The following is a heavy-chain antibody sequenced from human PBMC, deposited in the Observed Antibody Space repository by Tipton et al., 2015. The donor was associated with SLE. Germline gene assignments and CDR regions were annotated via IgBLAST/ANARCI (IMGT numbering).Heavy chain of an antibody. V-gene: IGHV4-34*01. CDR2: INHSGST. J-gene: IGHJ2*01. CDR3: ASRGDYGDYVSGYWYFDL. Sequence: TLSLTCAVYGGSFSGYYWSWIRQPPGKGLEWIGEINHSGSTNYNPSLKSRVTISVDTSKNQFPLKLSSVTAADTAVYYCASRGDYGDYVSGYWYFDLWGRGTLVTVSS. CDR1: GGSFSGYY. D-gene: IGHD4-17*01.